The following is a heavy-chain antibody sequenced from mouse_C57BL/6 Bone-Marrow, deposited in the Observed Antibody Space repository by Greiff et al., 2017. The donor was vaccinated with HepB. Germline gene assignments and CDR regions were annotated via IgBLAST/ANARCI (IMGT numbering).Heavy chain of an antibody. Sequence: EVQLQQSGPELVKPGASVKISCKASGYTFTDYYMNWVKQSHGKSLEWIGDINPNNGGTSYNQKFKGKATLTVDKSSSTAYMELRSLTSEDSAVYYCATITTVGADYFDYWGKGTTLTVSS. D-gene: IGHD1-1*01. CDR3: ATITTVGADYFDY. V-gene: IGHV1-26*01. CDR2: INPNNGGT. CDR1: GYTFTDYY. J-gene: IGHJ2*01.